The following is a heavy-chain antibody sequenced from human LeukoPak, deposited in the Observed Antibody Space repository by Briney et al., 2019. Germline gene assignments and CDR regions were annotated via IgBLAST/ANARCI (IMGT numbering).Heavy chain of an antibody. CDR3: ARDLLGRGGSFDY. V-gene: IGHV4-59*01. Sequence: PSETLSLTCTVSGGSISTYYWSWIRQPPGKGLEWIGYIYDNGRTNYNPSLKSRVTMSADTSKNQFSLKLTSVTAADTAVYYCARDLLGRGGSFDYWGQGTLVTVSS. CDR1: GGSISTYY. CDR2: IYDNGRT. D-gene: IGHD3-10*01. J-gene: IGHJ4*02.